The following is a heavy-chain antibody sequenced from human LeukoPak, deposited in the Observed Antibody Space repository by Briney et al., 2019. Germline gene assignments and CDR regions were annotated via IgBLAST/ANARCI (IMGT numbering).Heavy chain of an antibody. J-gene: IGHJ4*02. D-gene: IGHD3-22*01. V-gene: IGHV3-23*01. CDR1: GVTLSNYG. Sequence: GGSLRLSCAVSGVTLSNYGMSWVRQAPGKGLEWVAGISDSGGRKNYADSVKGGFTISRENPKNTLYLQMNSLRAEDTAVYFCAKRGVVIRVILVGFHKEAYYFDSWGQGALVTVSS. CDR3: AKRGVVIRVILVGFHKEAYYFDS. CDR2: ISDSGGRK.